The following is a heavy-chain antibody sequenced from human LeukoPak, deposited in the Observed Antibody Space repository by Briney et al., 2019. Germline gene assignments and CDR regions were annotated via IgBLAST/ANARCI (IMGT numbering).Heavy chain of an antibody. D-gene: IGHD3-3*01. V-gene: IGHV3-30-3*01. Sequence: PGRSLRLSCAASGFTFSSYAMHWVRQAPGKGLEWVAVISYDGSNKYYADSVQGRFIISRDNARNSLYLQMNSLRAEDTAVYYCARVGYSDFWSGYYWDYWGQGTLATVSS. CDR1: GFTFSSYA. CDR3: ARVGYSDFWSGYYWDY. J-gene: IGHJ4*02. CDR2: ISYDGSNK.